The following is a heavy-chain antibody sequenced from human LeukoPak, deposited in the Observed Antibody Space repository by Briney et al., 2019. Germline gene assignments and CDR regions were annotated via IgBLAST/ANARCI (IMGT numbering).Heavy chain of an antibody. V-gene: IGHV3-7*01. CDR3: ARDNSSSWYEVWFDP. Sequence: GGSLRLSCAASGFTLSTFWMSWVRQSPGKGLEWVANIKQDESEKYYVDSVKGRFTISRDNAKNSLYLQMNSLRAEDTAVYYCARDNSSSWYEVWFDPWGQGTLVTVSS. CDR2: IKQDESEK. D-gene: IGHD6-13*01. CDR1: GFTLSTFW. J-gene: IGHJ5*02.